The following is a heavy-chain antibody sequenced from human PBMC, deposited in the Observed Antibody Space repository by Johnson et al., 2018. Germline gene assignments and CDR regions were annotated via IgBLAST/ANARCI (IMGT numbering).Heavy chain of an antibody. Sequence: VQLVQSGGALVQPGGSLSLSCAASGFTFSSYWMAWVRQAPGKGLEWVANIQQDGSETHYADSVKGRFTISRDNAKNSLDLQMNSLRVEDTAVYYCVRDLSTTTGGYFQHWGQGTLVTVSS. CDR1: GFTFSSYW. J-gene: IGHJ1*01. D-gene: IGHD1-14*01. CDR3: VRDLSTTTGGYFQH. CDR2: IQQDGSET. V-gene: IGHV3-7*01.